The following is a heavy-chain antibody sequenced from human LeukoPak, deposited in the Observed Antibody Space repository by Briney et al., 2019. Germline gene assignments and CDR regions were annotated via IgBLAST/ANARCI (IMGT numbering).Heavy chain of an antibody. J-gene: IGHJ4*02. CDR3: ARAEPNILTGYYKFDY. Sequence: SVKVSCKASGGTFSSYAISWVRQAPGQGLEWMGRIIPILGIANYAQKFQGRVTITADKSTSTAYMELRSLRSDDTAVYYCARAEPNILTGYYKFDYWGQGTLVTVSS. CDR1: GGTFSSYA. CDR2: IIPILGIA. V-gene: IGHV1-69*04. D-gene: IGHD3-9*01.